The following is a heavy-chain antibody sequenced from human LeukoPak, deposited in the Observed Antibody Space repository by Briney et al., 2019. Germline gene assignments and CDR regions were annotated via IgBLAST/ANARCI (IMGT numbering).Heavy chain of an antibody. D-gene: IGHD3-10*01. Sequence: GGSLRLSCAASGFTFSSYEMNWVRQAPGQGLEWVSSISSSSSYIYYADSVKGRFTISRDNAKNSLYLQMNSLRAEDTAVYYCARDQITMVRGVMKVDYYYYYGMDVWGQGTTVTVSS. CDR1: GFTFSSYE. J-gene: IGHJ6*02. V-gene: IGHV3-21*01. CDR3: ARDQITMVRGVMKVDYYYYYGMDV. CDR2: ISSSSSYI.